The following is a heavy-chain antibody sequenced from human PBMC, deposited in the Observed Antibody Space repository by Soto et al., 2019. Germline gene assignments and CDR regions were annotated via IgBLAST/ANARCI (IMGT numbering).Heavy chain of an antibody. CDR1: GFTFSSYA. Sequence: QVQLVESGGGVVQPGRSLRLSCAASGFTFSSYAMHWVRQAPGKGLEWVAVISYDGSNKYYADSVKGRFTISRDNSKKPLYLPMNSLRAEDTAVYYCARKSGSAAGTGWFDPWGQGTLVTVSS. CDR2: ISYDGSNK. CDR3: ARKSGSAAGTGWFDP. V-gene: IGHV3-30-3*01. D-gene: IGHD6-13*01. J-gene: IGHJ5*02.